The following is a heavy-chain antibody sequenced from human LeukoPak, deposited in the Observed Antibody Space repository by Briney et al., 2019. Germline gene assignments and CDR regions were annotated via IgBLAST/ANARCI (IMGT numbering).Heavy chain of an antibody. CDR1: GFTFSSYA. CDR2: ISGGGDKT. CDR3: ARASYCSNGVCYLVEY. Sequence: PGGSLRLSCAASGFTFSSYAMSWVRQAPGKGLEWVSSISGGGDKTYYADSVKGRFTISRDNSKNTLYVQMNSLRAEDTAVYYCARASYCSNGVCYLVEYWGQGTLVTVSS. D-gene: IGHD2-8*01. J-gene: IGHJ4*02. V-gene: IGHV3-23*01.